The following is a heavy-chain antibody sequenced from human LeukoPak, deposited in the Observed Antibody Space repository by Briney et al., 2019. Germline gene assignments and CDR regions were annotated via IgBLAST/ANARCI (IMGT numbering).Heavy chain of an antibody. J-gene: IGHJ3*02. V-gene: IGHV3-23*01. CDR3: ARKDYDFWSGYRPEDAFDI. D-gene: IGHD3-3*01. Sequence: PGGSLRLSCAASGFTFSSYAMSWVRQAPGKGLEWVSAISGSGGSTYYADSVKGRFTISRDNAKNSLYLRMNSLRAEDTAVYYCARKDYDFWSGYRPEDAFDIWGQGTMVTVSS. CDR1: GFTFSSYA. CDR2: ISGSGGST.